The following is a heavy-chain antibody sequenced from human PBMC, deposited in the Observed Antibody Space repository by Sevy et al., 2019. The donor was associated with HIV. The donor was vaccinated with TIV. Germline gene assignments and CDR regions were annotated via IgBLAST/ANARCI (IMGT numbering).Heavy chain of an antibody. CDR2: IYYSGST. D-gene: IGHD3-22*01. Sequence: SETLSLTCTVSGGSISSYYWSWIRQPPGKGLEWIGYIYYSGSTNYNPSLKSRVTISVDTSKNQFSLKLSSVTAADTAVYYCAGHYYDSSGRLDPWGQGTLVTVSS. V-gene: IGHV4-59*01. CDR3: AGHYYDSSGRLDP. J-gene: IGHJ5*02. CDR1: GGSISSYY.